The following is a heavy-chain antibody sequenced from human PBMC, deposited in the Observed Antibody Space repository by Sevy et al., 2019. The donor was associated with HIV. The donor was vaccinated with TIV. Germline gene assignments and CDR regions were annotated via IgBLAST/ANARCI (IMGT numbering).Heavy chain of an antibody. D-gene: IGHD6-19*01. CDR2: ISGSGVTT. CDR3: AKAGVRVGGTFDLFYFDY. CDR1: GLTFSTYA. J-gene: IGHJ4*02. Sequence: GGSLRLSCAASGLTFSTYAMSWVRQAPGKGLEWVSGISGSGVTTYYADSVKGRFTISRDNSKNTLYLQMNSLTAEDTAVYYCAKAGVRVGGTFDLFYFDYWGQGTLVTVSS. V-gene: IGHV3-23*01.